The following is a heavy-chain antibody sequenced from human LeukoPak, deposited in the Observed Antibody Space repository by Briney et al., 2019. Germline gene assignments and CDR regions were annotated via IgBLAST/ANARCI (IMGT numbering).Heavy chain of an antibody. CDR1: GFTFSSYG. CDR2: IWYDGSNK. Sequence: GGSLRLSCAASGFTFSSYGMHWVRQAPGKGLEWVAVIWYDGSNKYYADSVKGRFTISRDNSKNTLYLQMNSLRAEDTAVYYCAREYYDFWSGPSYGMDVWGQGTTVTVPS. V-gene: IGHV3-33*01. J-gene: IGHJ6*02. D-gene: IGHD3-3*01. CDR3: AREYYDFWSGPSYGMDV.